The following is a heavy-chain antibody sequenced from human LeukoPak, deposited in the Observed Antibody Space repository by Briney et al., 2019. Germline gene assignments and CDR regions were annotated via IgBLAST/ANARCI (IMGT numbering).Heavy chain of an antibody. D-gene: IGHD6-13*01. CDR3: ARDRIAAAGNYGMDV. Sequence: SETLSLTCTVSGGSISSYYGSWIPQPPGKGLGWIGYIYYSGSTNYNPSLKSRVTISVDTSKNQFSLKLSSVTAADTAVYYCARDRIAAAGNYGMDVWGQGTTVTVSS. CDR1: GGSISSYY. V-gene: IGHV4-59*01. CDR2: IYYSGST. J-gene: IGHJ6*02.